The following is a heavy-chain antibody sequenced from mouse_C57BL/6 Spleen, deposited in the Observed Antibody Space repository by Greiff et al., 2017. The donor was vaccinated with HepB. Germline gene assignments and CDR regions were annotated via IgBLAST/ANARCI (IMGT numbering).Heavy chain of an antibody. CDR2: IHPNSGST. J-gene: IGHJ4*01. Sequence: QVQLQQPGAELVKPGASVKLSCKASGYTFTSYWMHWVKQRPGQGLEWIGMIHPNSGSTNYNEKFKSKATLTVDKSSSTAYMQRSSLTSEDSAVYYCAGSGTDYYAMDYWGQGTSVTVSS. CDR3: AGSGTDYYAMDY. CDR1: GYTFTSYW. V-gene: IGHV1-64*01. D-gene: IGHD4-1*01.